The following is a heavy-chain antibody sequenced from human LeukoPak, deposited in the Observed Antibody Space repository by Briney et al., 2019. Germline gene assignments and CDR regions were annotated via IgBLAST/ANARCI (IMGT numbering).Heavy chain of an antibody. CDR1: GGSFSGYY. V-gene: IGHV4-34*01. J-gene: IGHJ2*01. CDR2: INHSGST. D-gene: IGHD2-2*01. CDR3: ARGPCSTSCPYWYFDL. Sequence: SETLSLTCAVYGGSFSGYYWSWIRQPPGKGLEWIGEINHSGSTNYNPSLKSRVTISVDTSKNQFSLKLSSVTAADTAVYYCARGPCSTSCPYWYFDLWGRGNLVTVSS.